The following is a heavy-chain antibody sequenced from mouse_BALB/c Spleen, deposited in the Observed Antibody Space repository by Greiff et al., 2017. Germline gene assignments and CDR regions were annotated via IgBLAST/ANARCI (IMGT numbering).Heavy chain of an antibody. Sequence: EVMLVESGGGLVKPGGSLKLSCAASGFTFSSYAMSWVRQTPEKRLEWVASISSGGSTYYPDSVKGRFTISRDNARNILYLQMSSLRSEDTAMYYCAREGTKDWYFDVWGAGTTVTVSS. D-gene: IGHD3-3*01. CDR1: GFTFSSYA. V-gene: IGHV5-6-5*01. J-gene: IGHJ1*01. CDR2: ISSGGST. CDR3: AREGTKDWYFDV.